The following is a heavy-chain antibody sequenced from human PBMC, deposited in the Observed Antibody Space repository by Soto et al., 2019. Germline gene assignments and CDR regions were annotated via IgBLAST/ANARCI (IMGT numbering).Heavy chain of an antibody. D-gene: IGHD3-16*02. V-gene: IGHV3-23*01. CDR2: ISGSGGDT. CDR1: GFTFSNFA. CDR3: AKDRYTYNTAGFDY. J-gene: IGHJ4*02. Sequence: GGSLRLCCAVSGFTFSNFAMSWVRQAPGKGLEWVSAISGSGGDTWYKDSVEGRFTISRDNSKNTLFLHLSSLRSEDTAIYYWAKDRYTYNTAGFDYWGQGTLVTVSS.